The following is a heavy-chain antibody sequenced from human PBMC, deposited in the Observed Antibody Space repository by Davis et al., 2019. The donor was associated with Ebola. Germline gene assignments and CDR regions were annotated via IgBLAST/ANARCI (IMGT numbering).Heavy chain of an antibody. CDR1: GFTLSDHY. CDR3: ASGVPIGYSGYDFGY. V-gene: IGHV3-72*01. Sequence: GESLKISCAASGFTLSDHYMDWVRQAPGKGLEWVGRTRNKANGYTTEYAASVKGRFTVSRDDSKNSLYLQMNSLRAEDTAVYYCASGVPIGYSGYDFGYWGQGTLVTVSS. J-gene: IGHJ4*02. D-gene: IGHD5-12*01. CDR2: TRNKANGYTT.